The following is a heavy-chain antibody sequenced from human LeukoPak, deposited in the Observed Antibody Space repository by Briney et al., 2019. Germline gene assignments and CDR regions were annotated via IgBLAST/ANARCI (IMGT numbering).Heavy chain of an antibody. J-gene: IGHJ4*02. CDR3: ARSRPKAGYFDY. Sequence: PGGSLRLSCAVSGFTFSDYYMGWVRQAPGKGLEWVSVIYSGGSTYYADSVKGRFTISRDNSKNTLYLQMNSLRAEDTAVYYCARSRPKAGYFDYWGQGTLVTVSS. CDR2: IYSGGST. CDR1: GFTFSDYY. V-gene: IGHV3-53*01.